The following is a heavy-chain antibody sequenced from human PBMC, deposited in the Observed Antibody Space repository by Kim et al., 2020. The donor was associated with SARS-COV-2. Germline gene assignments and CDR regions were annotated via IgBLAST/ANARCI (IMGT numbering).Heavy chain of an antibody. CDR1: GFTFSSYG. D-gene: IGHD2-8*02. J-gene: IGHJ4*02. V-gene: IGHV3-7*01. CDR3: ARGKVSWWWGFGYFDY. CDR2: IRHGGSGT. Sequence: GGSLRLSCAASGFTFSSYGMSWVRQAPGKGLEWVSNIRHGGSGTYYVDSVKGRFTISRDNAKNSLYLQMNSLRADDTAVYYCARGKVSWWWGFGYFDYWGRGTVVTVS.